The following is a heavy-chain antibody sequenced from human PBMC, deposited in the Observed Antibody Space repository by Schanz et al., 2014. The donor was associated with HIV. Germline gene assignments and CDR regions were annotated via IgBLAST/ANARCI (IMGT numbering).Heavy chain of an antibody. CDR3: AGARVLRDLEWPPSYHHYGMHV. Sequence: QVRLQQWGAGLLKPSETLSLTCAVYGGSFSGYVWSWIRQAPGKGLEWIGEITDDGTTDYKSSLKSRVKISVDTSKNQFSLKLRSATDADVAVYYCAGARVLRDLEWPPSYHHYGMHVWGQGTTVIV. D-gene: IGHD3-3*01. J-gene: IGHJ6*02. CDR1: GGSFSGYV. V-gene: IGHV4-34*01. CDR2: ITDDGTT.